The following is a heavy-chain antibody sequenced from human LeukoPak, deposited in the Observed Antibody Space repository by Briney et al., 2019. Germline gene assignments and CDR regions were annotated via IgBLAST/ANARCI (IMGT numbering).Heavy chain of an antibody. V-gene: IGHV1-8*01. Sequence: ASVRVSCKASGYTFTSYDINWVRQATGQGLEWMGWMSPNVGNTGYAQKLQGRVIMTTNTSISTAYLELSSLRSEDTAVYYCARGKPGIAVNDHWGQGTLVTVSS. J-gene: IGHJ4*02. CDR3: ARGKPGIAVNDH. CDR1: GYTFTSYD. CDR2: MSPNVGNT. D-gene: IGHD6-19*01.